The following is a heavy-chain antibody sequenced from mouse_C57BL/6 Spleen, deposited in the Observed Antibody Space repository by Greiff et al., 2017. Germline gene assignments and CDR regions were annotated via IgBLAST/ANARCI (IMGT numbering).Heavy chain of an antibody. CDR2: IDPEDGDT. D-gene: IGHD1-1*01. Sequence: EVKLMESGAELVRPGASVKLSCTASGFNIKDYYMHWVKQRPEQGLEWIGRIDPEDGDTEYAPKFQGKATMTADTSSNTAYLQLSSLTSEDTAVYYCTTYPGPLRDSHWYFDVWGTGTTVTVSS. CDR3: TTYPGPLRDSHWYFDV. J-gene: IGHJ1*03. CDR1: GFNIKDYY. V-gene: IGHV14-1*01.